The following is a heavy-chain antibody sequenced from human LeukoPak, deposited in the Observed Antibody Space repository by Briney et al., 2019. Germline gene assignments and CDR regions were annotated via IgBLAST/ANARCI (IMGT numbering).Heavy chain of an antibody. D-gene: IGHD2-2*01. Sequence: GGSLRLSCAASGFTFSSYGMHWVRQAPGKGLEWVAFIRYDGSNKYYADSVKGRFTISRDNSKNTLYLQMNSLRAEDTAVYYCAAGIVVVPAANDYWGQGTLVTVSS. J-gene: IGHJ4*02. CDR2: IRYDGSNK. V-gene: IGHV3-30*02. CDR1: GFTFSSYG. CDR3: AAGIVVVPAANDY.